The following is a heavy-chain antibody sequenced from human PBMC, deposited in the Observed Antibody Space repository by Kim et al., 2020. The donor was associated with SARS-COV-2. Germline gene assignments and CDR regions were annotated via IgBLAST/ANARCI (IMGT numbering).Heavy chain of an antibody. J-gene: IGHJ4*02. D-gene: IGHD3-10*01. CDR3: ARGRWFGESIVYYFDY. Sequence: SLKSRVTISVDTSKTQFSLKLSSVTAADTAVYYCARGRWFGESIVYYFDYWGQGTLVTVSS. V-gene: IGHV4-34*13.